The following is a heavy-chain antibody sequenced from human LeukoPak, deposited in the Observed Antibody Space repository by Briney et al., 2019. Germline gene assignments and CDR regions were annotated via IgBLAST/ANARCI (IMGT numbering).Heavy chain of an antibody. J-gene: IGHJ4*02. D-gene: IGHD6-13*01. CDR1: GGSISSSSYY. CDR2: IYYSGST. CDR3: ARRSSSWPFDY. Sequence: NPSETLSLTCTVSGGSISSSSYYWGWIRQPAGQGLEWIGTIYYSGSTDYNPSLKSRVTISVDTSKNQFSLKLSSVTAADTAVYYCARRSSSWPFDYWGQGTLVTVSS. V-gene: IGHV4-39*01.